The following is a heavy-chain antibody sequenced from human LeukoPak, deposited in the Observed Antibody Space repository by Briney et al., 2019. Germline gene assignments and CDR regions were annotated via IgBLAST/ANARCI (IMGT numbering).Heavy chain of an antibody. V-gene: IGHV4-34*01. D-gene: IGHD1-26*01. J-gene: IGHJ4*02. CDR1: GGSFSGYY. CDR2: INHSGST. Sequence: SETLSLTCAVYGGSFSGYYWGWIRQPPGKGLEWIGEINHSGSTNYNPSLKSRVTISVDTSKNQFSLKLSSVTAADTAVYYCARGIVKWDYWGQGTLVTVSS. CDR3: ARGIVKWDY.